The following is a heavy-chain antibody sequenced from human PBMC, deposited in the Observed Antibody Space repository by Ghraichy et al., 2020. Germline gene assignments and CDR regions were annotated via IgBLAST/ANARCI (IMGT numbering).Heavy chain of an antibody. J-gene: IGHJ5*02. CDR3: ARDIDTSSHYGWLDP. V-gene: IGHV3-33*01. CDR2: IWSDGSKE. D-gene: IGHD2-2*01. CDR1: GFTFSHYG. Sequence: GGSLRLSCAASGFTFSHYGFHLVRQAPCKGLEWVAGIWSDGSKEIYADSVKGRFTISRDDSKNTVYLQMNSLRAEDTAVYKCARDIDTSSHYGWLDPWGQGTLVTVSS.